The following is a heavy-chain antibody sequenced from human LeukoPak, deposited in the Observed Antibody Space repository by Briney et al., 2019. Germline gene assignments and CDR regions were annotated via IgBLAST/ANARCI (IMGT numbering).Heavy chain of an antibody. J-gene: IGHJ3*02. CDR3: ARADDSSGYYGGTDDAFDI. CDR1: GGSISSYY. Sequence: SETLSLTCTVSGGSISSYYWSWIRQPAGKGLEWIGRIYTSGSTNYNPSLKSRVTMSVDTSKNQFSLKLSSVTAADTAVYYCARADDSSGYYGGTDDAFDIWGQRTMVTVSS. V-gene: IGHV4-4*07. CDR2: IYTSGST. D-gene: IGHD3-22*01.